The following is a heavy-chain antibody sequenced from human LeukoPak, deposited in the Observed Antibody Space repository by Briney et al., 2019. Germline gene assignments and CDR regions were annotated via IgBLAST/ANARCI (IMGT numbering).Heavy chain of an antibody. D-gene: IGHD3-3*01. J-gene: IGHJ3*02. CDR2: INPNSGGT. Sequence: GASVKVSCKASGYTFTGYYLNWVRQAPGQGLEWMGWINPNSGGTNYAQKFQGRVTMTRDTSISTAYMELSGLRSDDTAVYYCARGGGITIFGVVYDAFDIWGQGTMVTVSS. CDR3: ARGGGITIFGVVYDAFDI. V-gene: IGHV1-2*02. CDR1: GYTFTGYY.